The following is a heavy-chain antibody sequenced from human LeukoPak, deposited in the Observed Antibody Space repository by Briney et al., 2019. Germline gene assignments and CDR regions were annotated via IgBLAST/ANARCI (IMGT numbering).Heavy chain of an antibody. CDR3: ASDMGYCSSTRCPEVDY. Sequence: SETLSLTCTVSGGSISSSSYYWGWIRQPPGKGLEWIGSIYYSGSTYYNPSLKSRVTISVDTSKNQFSLKLSSVTAADTAVYYCASDMGYCSSTRCPEVDYWGQGTLVTVSS. CDR1: GGSISSSSYY. D-gene: IGHD2-2*01. J-gene: IGHJ4*02. V-gene: IGHV4-39*01. CDR2: IYYSGST.